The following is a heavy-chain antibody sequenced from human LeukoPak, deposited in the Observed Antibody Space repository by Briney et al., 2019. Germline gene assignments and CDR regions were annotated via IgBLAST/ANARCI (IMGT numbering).Heavy chain of an antibody. J-gene: IGHJ3*02. CDR3: ARSWLIYDAFDI. D-gene: IGHD6-19*01. CDR2: IYSGGST. V-gene: IGHV3-53*01. CDR1: GLTVSKNY. Sequence: GGSLRLSCAASGLTVSKNYMSWVRQAPGKGLESVSVIYSGGSTYYADSVRGRFTISRDNAKNTLYLQMNSLRAEDTAVYYCARSWLIYDAFDIWGQGTMVTVSS.